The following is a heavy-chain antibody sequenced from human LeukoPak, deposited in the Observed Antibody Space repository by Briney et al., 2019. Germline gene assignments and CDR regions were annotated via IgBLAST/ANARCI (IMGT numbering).Heavy chain of an antibody. Sequence: GGSLRLSCAASGFTFDDYAMHWVRQAPGKGLEWVSGISWNSGSIGYADSVKGRFTISRDNAKNTSYLQMNSLRAEDTAVYYCARDRSFVMDVWGQGTTVTVSS. CDR1: GFTFDDYA. V-gene: IGHV3-9*01. J-gene: IGHJ6*02. CDR3: ARDRSFVMDV. CDR2: ISWNSGSI.